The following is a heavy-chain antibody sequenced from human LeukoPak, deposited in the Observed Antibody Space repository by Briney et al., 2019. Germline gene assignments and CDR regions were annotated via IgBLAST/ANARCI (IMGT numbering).Heavy chain of an antibody. CDR1: GYSISSGYY. V-gene: IGHV4-38-2*02. D-gene: IGHD3-10*01. CDR3: ARDTYGSGSYPRFDP. J-gene: IGHJ5*02. CDR2: IYHSGST. Sequence: PSETLSLTCAVSGYSISSGYYWGWIRQPPGKGLEWIGSIYHSGSTYYDPSLKSQVSVSVDTSKNEFSLKLSSVTAADTAVNYCARDTYGSGSYPRFDPWGQGTLVTVSS.